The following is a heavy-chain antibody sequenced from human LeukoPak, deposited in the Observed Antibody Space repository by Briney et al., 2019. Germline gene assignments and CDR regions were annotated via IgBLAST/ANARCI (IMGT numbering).Heavy chain of an antibody. CDR2: INWNGGCT. V-gene: IGHV3-9*01. CDR1: GFTFKDYG. D-gene: IGHD1-26*01. CDR3: AKHMRATNTYAFFGLDV. Sequence: GGSLSLSCAATGFTFKDYGMHWVRQPPGKGLEWVSSINWNGGCTDYADSVKGRFTISRDNAKNSLYLQLSSLRPEATALYYCAKHMRATNTYAFFGLDVWGQGTTVTVSS. J-gene: IGHJ6*02.